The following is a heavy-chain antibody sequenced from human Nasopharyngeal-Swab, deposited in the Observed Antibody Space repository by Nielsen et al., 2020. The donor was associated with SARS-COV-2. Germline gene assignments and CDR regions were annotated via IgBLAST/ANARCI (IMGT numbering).Heavy chain of an antibody. J-gene: IGHJ4*02. V-gene: IGHV3-23*01. CDR1: GFTFRYYA. CDR2: INNRGDDT. CDR3: VKHQGSSSDQ. Sequence: GESLKISCAASGFTFRYYAMSWVRRAPGKGLEWVSTINNRGDDTHYVDSVRGRFTVSRDNSMNTLYLQMNSLRVEDTAVYYCVKHQGSSSDQWGQGTLVTVSS.